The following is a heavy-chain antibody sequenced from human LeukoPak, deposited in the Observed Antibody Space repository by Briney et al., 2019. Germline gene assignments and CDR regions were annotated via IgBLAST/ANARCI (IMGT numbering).Heavy chain of an antibody. CDR2: ITISSSYI. D-gene: IGHD1-1*01. CDR3: VRDHQYSFDY. Sequence: GGSLRLSCAVSGFTLSSYNMNWVRHAPGRGVEWVSYITISSSYIQYADSVKGRFTISRDNAKNSLYLQMNRLRDEDTAVYYCVRDHQYSFDYWGQGTLVTVAS. V-gene: IGHV3-48*02. J-gene: IGHJ4*02. CDR1: GFTLSSYN.